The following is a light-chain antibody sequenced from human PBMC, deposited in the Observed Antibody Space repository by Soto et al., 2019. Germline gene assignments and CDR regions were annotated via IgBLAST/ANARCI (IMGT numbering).Light chain of an antibody. Sequence: IVLTQSPGTLSLSPGERATLSCRASQSVNSNYLAWYQQKPGQAPRLLIYGASSRASGIPDRFSGSGSGIDFTLTISRLEPEDFAVYYCQQYGRSPWTFGQGTKVEIK. CDR2: GAS. V-gene: IGKV3-20*01. J-gene: IGKJ1*01. CDR3: QQYGRSPWT. CDR1: QSVNSNY.